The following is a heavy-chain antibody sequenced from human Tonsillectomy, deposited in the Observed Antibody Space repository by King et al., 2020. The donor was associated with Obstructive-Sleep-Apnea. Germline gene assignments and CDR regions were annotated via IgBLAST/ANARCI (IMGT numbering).Heavy chain of an antibody. CDR1: GFTFSSYS. D-gene: IGHD2-15*01. V-gene: IGHV3-21*01. J-gene: IGHJ4*02. CDR2: ISSSSSYI. Sequence: VQLVESGGGLVKPGGSLRLSCAASGFTFSSYSMNWVRQAPGKGLEWLSSISSSSSYIYYADSVKGRFTISRDNAKNSLYLQMNSLRAEDTAVYYCARGYCSGGSCYSGPGSIFDYWGQGTLVTVSS. CDR3: ARGYCSGGSCYSGPGSIFDY.